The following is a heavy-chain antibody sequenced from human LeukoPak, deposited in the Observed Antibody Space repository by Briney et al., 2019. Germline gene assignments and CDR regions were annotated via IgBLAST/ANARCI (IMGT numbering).Heavy chain of an antibody. D-gene: IGHD3-10*01. CDR1: IGSISSSKW. J-gene: IGHJ4*02. CDR2: IYLYGTT. Sequence: SETLSLTCSVSIGSISSSKWWSWVRQSPVKGLEWIGEIYLYGTTNYNPSFTSRVTMSVDRSRNQFSLKLTSVTAADTAVYYCARVSLVRGAPDYYFDYWGQGTLVTVSS. V-gene: IGHV4-4*02. CDR3: ARVSLVRGAPDYYFDY.